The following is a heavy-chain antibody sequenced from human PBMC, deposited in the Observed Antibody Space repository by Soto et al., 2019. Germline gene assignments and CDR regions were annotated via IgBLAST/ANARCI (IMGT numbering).Heavy chain of an antibody. CDR1: GYSFSSYW. V-gene: IGHV5-51*01. CDR2: IYPGDSDT. J-gene: IGHJ3*02. Sequence: GASLKISWKGSGYSFSSYWIGPVRQMPGKGLEWMGIIYPGDSDTKYSPSFQGQVTISADKSIITAYLQWSSLKASDTAMYYCARRHLVEDAFDIWGQGTMVTVSS. CDR3: ARRHLVEDAFDI. D-gene: IGHD6-6*01.